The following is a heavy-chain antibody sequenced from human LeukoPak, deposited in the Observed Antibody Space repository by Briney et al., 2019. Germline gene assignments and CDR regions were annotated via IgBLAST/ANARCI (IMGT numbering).Heavy chain of an antibody. CDR2: IYYSGST. CDR1: GGSISSYY. D-gene: IGHD2-2*01. J-gene: IGHJ3*02. CDR3: AKDNDQEDAFDI. Sequence: SETLSLTCTVSGGSISSYYWRWIRQPPGKGLEWIGYIYYSGSTNYNPSLKSRVTISVDTSKNQFSLKLSSVTAADTAVYYRAKDNDQEDAFDIWGQGTMVTVSS. V-gene: IGHV4-59*01.